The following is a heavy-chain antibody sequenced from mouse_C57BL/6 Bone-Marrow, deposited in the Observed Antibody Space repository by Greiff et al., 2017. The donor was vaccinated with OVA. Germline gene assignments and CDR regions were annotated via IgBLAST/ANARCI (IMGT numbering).Heavy chain of an antibody. V-gene: IGHV5-4*03. D-gene: IGHD4-1*01. CDR2: ISDGGSYT. CDR3: ARNGGPLTGTGLDY. J-gene: IGHJ2*01. CDR1: GFTFSSYA. Sequence: EVKLVESGGGLVKPGGSLKLSCAASGFTFSSYAMSWVRQTPEKRLEWVATISDGGSYTYYPDNVKGRFTISRDNAKNNLYLQMSHLKSEDTAMYYCARNGGPLTGTGLDYWGQGTTLTVSS.